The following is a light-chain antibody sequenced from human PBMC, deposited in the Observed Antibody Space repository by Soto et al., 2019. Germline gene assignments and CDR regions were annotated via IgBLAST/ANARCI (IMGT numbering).Light chain of an antibody. V-gene: IGKV1D-8*01. Sequence: VIWMTQSPSLLSASTGDRVTLSCRVSQGISHYLAWYQQKPGKAPELLIYAASTLQSGVPSRFSGSGSGTDFTLTISCLQSEDFANYYCQQYYRFPYTFGQGTRLEIK. CDR2: AAS. J-gene: IGKJ2*01. CDR1: QGISHY. CDR3: QQYYRFPYT.